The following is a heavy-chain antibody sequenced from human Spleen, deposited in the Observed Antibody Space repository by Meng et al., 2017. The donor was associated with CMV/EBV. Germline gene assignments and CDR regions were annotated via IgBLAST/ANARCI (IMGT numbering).Heavy chain of an antibody. J-gene: IGHJ6*02. CDR2: IYYSGTT. V-gene: IGHV4-39*07. CDR1: GGSISSSSYY. D-gene: IGHD3-3*01. Sequence: SETLSLTCTVSGGSISSSSYYWGWIRQPPGKGLEWIGMIYYSGTTYFNPSLKSRVTMSVDTSKNQFSLKVRSVTAADTAVYYCTRDTYYDFRSGQYYHYGLDVWGQGTTVTVSS. CDR3: TRDTYYDFRSGQYYHYGLDV.